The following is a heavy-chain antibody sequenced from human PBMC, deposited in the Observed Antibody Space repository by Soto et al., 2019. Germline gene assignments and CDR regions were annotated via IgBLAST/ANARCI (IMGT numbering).Heavy chain of an antibody. CDR1: GGSISSGDYY. CDR3: CRGGGNFDL. CDR2: IYYSGST. Sequence: QVQLQESGPGLVKPSQTLSLTCTVSGGSISSGDYYWSWIRQPPGKGLEWIGYIYYSGSTYYNPSLNSRLTRSIDRAKNQVSLKMSCVPAAEAAVVYCCRGGGNFDLWGRGTLVTVSS. V-gene: IGHV4-30-4*01. J-gene: IGHJ2*01. D-gene: IGHD3-16*01.